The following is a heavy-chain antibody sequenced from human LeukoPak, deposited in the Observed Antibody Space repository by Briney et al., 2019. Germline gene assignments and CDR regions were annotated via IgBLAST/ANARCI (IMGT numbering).Heavy chain of an antibody. CDR3: ARRVDYYYYMDV. V-gene: IGHV4-34*01. CDR2: INHSGST. J-gene: IGHJ6*03. CDR1: GFDFSGFS. Sequence: GSLRLSCVVSGFDFSGFSMSWVRQPPGKGLEWIGEINHSGSTNYNPSLKSRVTISVDTSKNQFSLKLSSVTAADTAVYYCARRVDYYYYMDVWGKGTTVTVSS.